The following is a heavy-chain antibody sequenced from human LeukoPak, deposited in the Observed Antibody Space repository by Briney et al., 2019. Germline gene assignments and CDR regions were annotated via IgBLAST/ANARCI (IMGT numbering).Heavy chain of an antibody. V-gene: IGHV4-59*01. J-gene: IGHJ6*02. CDR1: GGSISSYY. CDR3: ARRVPPSYSSGWYRDYYYYGMDV. D-gene: IGHD6-19*01. Sequence: SETLSLTCTVSGGSISSYYWSWIRQPPGKGLEWIGYIYYNGSTNYNPSLKSRVTISVDTSKNQFSLKLSSVTAADTAVYYCARRVPPSYSSGWYRDYYYYGMDVWGQGTTVTVSS. CDR2: IYYNGST.